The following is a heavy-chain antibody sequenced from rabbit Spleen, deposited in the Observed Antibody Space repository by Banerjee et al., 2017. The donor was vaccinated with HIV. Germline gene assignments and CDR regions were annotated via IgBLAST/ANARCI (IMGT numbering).Heavy chain of an antibody. J-gene: IGHJ6*01. CDR2: VDVGSSGNT. CDR3: ARDAGTSFSAYGMDL. Sequence: VESGGDLVKPGASLTLTCTASGVSFSFNNYMCWVRQAPGKGLEWIGCVDVGSSGNTYSATWAKGRFTLSKTSSTTVTLQMTSLTAADPATYFCARDAGTSFSAYGMDLWGPGPLVTV. CDR1: GVSFSFNNY. D-gene: IGHD8-1*01. V-gene: IGHV1S40*01.